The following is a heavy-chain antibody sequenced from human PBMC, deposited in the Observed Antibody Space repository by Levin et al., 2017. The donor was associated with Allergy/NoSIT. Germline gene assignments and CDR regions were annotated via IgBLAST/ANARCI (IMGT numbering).Heavy chain of an antibody. CDR2: FEPEDGET. CDR1: GFTLTDLS. J-gene: IGHJ4*02. CDR3: VRVHYYDENAHYLRGAGADY. Sequence: GASVKVSCNVSGFTLTDLSIHWVRQTPGKGLEWIGGFEPEDGETIHSQDFQGRLTMTEDTSTDTAYMELSSLRSEDTAVYFCVRVHYYDENAHYLRGAGADYWGQGTLVTVSS. V-gene: IGHV1-24*01. D-gene: IGHD3-16*01.